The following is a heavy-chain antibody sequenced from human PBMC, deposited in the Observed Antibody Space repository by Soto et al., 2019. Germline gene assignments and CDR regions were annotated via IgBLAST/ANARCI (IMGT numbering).Heavy chain of an antibody. D-gene: IGHD6-19*01. J-gene: IGHJ4*02. Sequence: QVQLVQSGAEVRKPGSSVKVSCKASGGTFSSYAVSWVRQAPGQGLEWMGGIIPIFGTANYAQKFQGRVKITADESTSTAYMEMSGLKSEDTAVYYCASSADSSGWYYFEYWGQGTRVTVSS. CDR2: IIPIFGTA. CDR3: ASSADSSGWYYFEY. CDR1: GGTFSSYA. V-gene: IGHV1-69*12.